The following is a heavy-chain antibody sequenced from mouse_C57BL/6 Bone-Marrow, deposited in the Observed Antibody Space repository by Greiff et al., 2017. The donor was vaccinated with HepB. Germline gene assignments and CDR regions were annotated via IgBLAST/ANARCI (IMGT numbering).Heavy chain of an antibody. J-gene: IGHJ4*01. Sequence: QVQLKESGPGLVAPSQSLSITCTVSGFSLTSYGVHWVRQPPGKGLEWLVVIWSDGSTTYNSALKSRLSISKDNSKSQVFLKMNSLQTDDTAMYYCASSTMITGYAMDYWGQGTSVTVSS. CDR1: GFSLTSYG. V-gene: IGHV2-6*03. CDR3: ASSTMITGYAMDY. D-gene: IGHD2-4*01. CDR2: IWSDGST.